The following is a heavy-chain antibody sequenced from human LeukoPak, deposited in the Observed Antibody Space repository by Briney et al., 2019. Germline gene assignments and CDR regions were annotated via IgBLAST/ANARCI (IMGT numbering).Heavy chain of an antibody. Sequence: GGSLRLSCAASGFTVSSNYMSWVRQAPGKGLEWVSVIYSGGSTYYADSVKGRFTISRDNSKNTLYLQMNSLRAEDTAVYYCARGIQLWKEFDYWGQGTLVTVSS. D-gene: IGHD5-18*01. V-gene: IGHV3-66*01. CDR2: IYSGGST. CDR3: ARGIQLWKEFDY. J-gene: IGHJ4*02. CDR1: GFTVSSNY.